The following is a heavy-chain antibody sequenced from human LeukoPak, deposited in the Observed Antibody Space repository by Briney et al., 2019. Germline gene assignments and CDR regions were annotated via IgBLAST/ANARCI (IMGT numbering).Heavy chain of an antibody. V-gene: IGHV1-2*02. CDR3: ARSDYCDSSGYFD. J-gene: IGHJ4*02. D-gene: IGHD3-22*01. CDR2: INPNSGGT. CDR1: GYTFTGYY. Sequence: GASVKVSCKASGYTFTGYYMHWVRQAPGQGLEWMGWINPNSGGTNYAQKFQGRVTMTRDTSISTAYMELSRLRSDDTAVYYCARSDYCDSSGYFDWGQGTLVTVSS.